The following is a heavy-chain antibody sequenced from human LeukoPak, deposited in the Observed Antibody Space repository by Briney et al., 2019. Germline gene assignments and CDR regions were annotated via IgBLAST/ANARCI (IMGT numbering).Heavy chain of an antibody. D-gene: IGHD3-22*01. CDR2: ISDNGGST. V-gene: IGHV3-23*01. Sequence: GGSVRLSRAASGFTFSSYAMSWVRQAPGKGLEWVSAISDNGGSTYYADYVKGRFTISRDNSKNTLYLQMNSLRAEDTAVYYCAKFVNVYYIVDAFDIWGQGTMVTVSS. J-gene: IGHJ3*02. CDR1: GFTFSSYA. CDR3: AKFVNVYYIVDAFDI.